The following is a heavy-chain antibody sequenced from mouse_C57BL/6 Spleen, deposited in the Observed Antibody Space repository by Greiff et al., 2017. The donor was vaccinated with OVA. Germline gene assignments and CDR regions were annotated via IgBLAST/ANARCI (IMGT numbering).Heavy chain of an antibody. CDR3: ARLDY. CDR2: IWSVGST. CDR1: GFSLTSYG. J-gene: IGHJ4*01. V-gene: IGHV2-2*01. Sequence: VQLQQSGPGLVQPSQSLSISCTVSGFSLTSYGVHWVRQSPGKGLEWLGVIWSVGSTDYNAAFISRLSISKDNSKSQVFFKMNSLQADDTAIYYCARLDYWGQGTSVTVSS.